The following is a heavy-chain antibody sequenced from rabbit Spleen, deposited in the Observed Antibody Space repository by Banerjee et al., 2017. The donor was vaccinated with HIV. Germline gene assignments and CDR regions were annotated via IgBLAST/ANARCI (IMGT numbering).Heavy chain of an antibody. CDR2: IYTSSGTT. V-gene: IGHV1S43*01. J-gene: IGHJ4*01. CDR3: ARSASNVYRNFNL. Sequence: QQQLEESGGGLVKPGGTLTLTCKASGIDFSNYYYMYWVRQAPGKGLEWIACIYTSSGTTWYASWVNGRFTISKTSSTTVTLEMTSLTAADTATYFCARSASNVYRNFNLWGQGTLVTVS. CDR1: GIDFSNYYY. D-gene: IGHD1-1*01.